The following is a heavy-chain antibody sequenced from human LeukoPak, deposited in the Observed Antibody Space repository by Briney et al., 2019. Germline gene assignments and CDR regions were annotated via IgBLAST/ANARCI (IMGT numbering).Heavy chain of an antibody. Sequence: GASVKVSCKVSGYTLTELSMHWVRQAPGKGLEWMGGFDPESSKTIYAQKFQGRVTMTEDTSTDTAYMELSSLRSEDTAVYYCATDTVGYCGGDSCYSEAYWGQGTLVTVSS. CDR1: GYTLTELS. CDR2: FDPESSKT. V-gene: IGHV1-24*01. CDR3: ATDTVGYCGGDSCYSEAY. J-gene: IGHJ4*02. D-gene: IGHD2-15*01.